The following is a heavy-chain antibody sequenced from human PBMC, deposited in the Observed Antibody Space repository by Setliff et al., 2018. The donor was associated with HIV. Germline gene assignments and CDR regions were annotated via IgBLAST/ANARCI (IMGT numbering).Heavy chain of an antibody. V-gene: IGHV5-51*01. D-gene: IGHD1-26*01. CDR1: GYTFTNYW. J-gene: IGHJ4*02. CDR2: IYPGDTVT. Sequence: GESLKISCRASGYTFTNYWIGWVRQMPGKGLEWIGVIYPGDTVTRYGPSFQGQVFISADRSITTAYLEWSSLKPSGTAMYYCIRRRRAPGTEDLEAVWGQGTPVTVSS. CDR3: IRRRRAPGTEDLEAV.